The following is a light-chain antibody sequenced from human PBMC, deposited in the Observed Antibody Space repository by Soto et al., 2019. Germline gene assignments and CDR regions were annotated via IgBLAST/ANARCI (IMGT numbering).Light chain of an antibody. CDR1: SSDIGGYDH. CDR3: NSYTNSSSLYV. V-gene: IGLV2-14*01. J-gene: IGLJ1*01. CDR2: DVS. Sequence: QSVLTQPASVSGSPGQSITIPCTGTSSDIGGYDHVSWYQQHPGKAPKLMVYDVSNRPSGVSDRFSGSKSANTASLTISGLQAEDEADYYCNSYTNSSSLYVFGTGTKVTV.